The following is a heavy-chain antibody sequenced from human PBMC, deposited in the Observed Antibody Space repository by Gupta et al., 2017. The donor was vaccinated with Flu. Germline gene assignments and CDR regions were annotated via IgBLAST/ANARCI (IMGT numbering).Heavy chain of an antibody. CDR1: GFTFDDYA. D-gene: IGHD3-3*01. CDR3: AKDGSYDFWSGRSQNWFES. J-gene: IGHJ5*01. V-gene: IGHV3-9*01. Sequence: EVQLVESGGGLVQPGRSLRVSCAASGFTFDDYAMHWVRQPPGKGLEWLSSIASNGADVAYADSVTGRFTVSRDNAKKSLYLQMDSLRPEDTAFYYCAKDGSYDFWSGRSQNWFESWGPGTLVTVSS. CDR2: IASNGADV.